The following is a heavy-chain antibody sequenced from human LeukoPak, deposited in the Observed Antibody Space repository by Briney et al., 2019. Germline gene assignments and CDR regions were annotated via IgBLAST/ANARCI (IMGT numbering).Heavy chain of an antibody. Sequence: GGSLRLSCAASGFSFSNFWMRWIRQAPGRGLEWVANIMYDGTDKYYADSVKGRFTVSRDNAKNSLYLQMNSLRAEDTAVYYCVRVQVVVPGVFDYFDYWGQGTLVTVSS. CDR1: GFSFSNFW. V-gene: IGHV3-7*01. J-gene: IGHJ4*02. CDR2: IMYDGTDK. CDR3: VRVQVVVPGVFDYFDY. D-gene: IGHD2-2*01.